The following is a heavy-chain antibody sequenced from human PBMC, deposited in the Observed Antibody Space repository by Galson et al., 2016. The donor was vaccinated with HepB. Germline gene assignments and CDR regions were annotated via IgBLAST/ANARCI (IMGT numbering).Heavy chain of an antibody. D-gene: IGHD3-10*01. CDR1: GYTFTGYY. CDR2: INPNSGGT. CDR3: ALSFGELFGFDY. V-gene: IGHV1-2*04. Sequence: QSGAEVKKPGESLRISCEASGYTFTGYYMHWVRQAPGQGLEWMGWINPNSGGTNYAQKFQGWVTMTRDTSISTAYMELSRLRSDDTAVYYCALSFGELFGFDYWGQGTLVTVSS. J-gene: IGHJ4*02.